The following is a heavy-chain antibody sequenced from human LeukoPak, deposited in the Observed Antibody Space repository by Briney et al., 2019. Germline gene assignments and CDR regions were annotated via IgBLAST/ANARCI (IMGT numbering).Heavy chain of an antibody. V-gene: IGHV3-21*01. CDR1: GFTFSSYS. Sequence: GGSLRLSCAASGFTFSSYSMNWVRQAPGKGLEWVSSISTSSSYIYYADSVKGRFTISRDNAKNSLYLQMNSLRAEDTAVYYCAELGITMIGGVWGKGTTVTISS. CDR3: AELGITMIGGV. D-gene: IGHD3-10*02. CDR2: ISTSSSYI. J-gene: IGHJ6*04.